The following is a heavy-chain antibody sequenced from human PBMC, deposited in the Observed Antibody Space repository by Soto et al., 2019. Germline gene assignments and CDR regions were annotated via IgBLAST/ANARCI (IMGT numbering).Heavy chain of an antibody. Sequence: PGGALRLSCAASGFTFSIYAMSWVRQGPRKGLEWVSAITGSTGTTYYADSVKCRFTISRDNSKNTLYLQMTSLRAEDTAIYYCAKAWAAPPYNWFDPWGQGTLVTVSS. CDR1: GFTFSIYA. CDR2: ITGSTGTT. V-gene: IGHV3-23*01. D-gene: IGHD3-16*01. J-gene: IGHJ5*02. CDR3: AKAWAAPPYNWFDP.